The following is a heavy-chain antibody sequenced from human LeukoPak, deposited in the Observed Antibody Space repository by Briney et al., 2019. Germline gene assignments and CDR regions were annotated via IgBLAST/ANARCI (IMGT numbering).Heavy chain of an antibody. V-gene: IGHV3-21*01. CDR3: ARGQVYGSDDAFDI. Sequence: GGSLRLSCAASEFTLSNYWMHWVRHAPGKGLEWVSSISSSSSYIYYADSVKGRFTISRDNAKNSLYLQMNSLRAEDTAVYYCARGQVYGSDDAFDIWGQGTMVTVSS. D-gene: IGHD2/OR15-2a*01. CDR1: EFTLSNYW. CDR2: ISSSSSYI. J-gene: IGHJ3*02.